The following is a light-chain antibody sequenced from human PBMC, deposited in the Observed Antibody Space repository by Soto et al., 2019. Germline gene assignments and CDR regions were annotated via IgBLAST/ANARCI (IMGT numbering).Light chain of an antibody. CDR2: ENN. V-gene: IGLV1-51*02. CDR1: SSNIGNNY. Sequence: QSALTQPPSVSAAPGQKVTIFCSGSSSNIGNNYVSWYQQLPGTAPKLLIYENNKRPSGIPDRFSGSKSGTSATLGITGLQTGDEADYYCGTWDSSLSAVYVFGTGTKVTVL. J-gene: IGLJ1*01. CDR3: GTWDSSLSAVYV.